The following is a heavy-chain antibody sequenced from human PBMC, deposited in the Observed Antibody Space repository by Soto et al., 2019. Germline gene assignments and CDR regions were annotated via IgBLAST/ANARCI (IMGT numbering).Heavy chain of an antibody. CDR2: IYHTGST. CDR1: GDSINPYD. D-gene: IGHD3-9*01. V-gene: IGHV4-59*08. J-gene: IGHJ5*02. CDR3: GRHSCRHAPGYFDGWLGP. Sequence: SETLSLTCPVSGDSINPYDWSWIRQPPGKGLEWIAYIYHTGSTSYNPSLKRRDTISVDTSNNQISLTPNSVTAADTAIYYCGRHSCRHAPGYFDGWLGPWGQGTLVTV.